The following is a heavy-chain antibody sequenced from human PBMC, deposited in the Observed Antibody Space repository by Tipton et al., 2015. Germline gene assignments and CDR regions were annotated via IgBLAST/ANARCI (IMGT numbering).Heavy chain of an antibody. CDR3: ARARGRNGGCFDA. CDR2: IQYSGST. D-gene: IGHD4-23*01. CDR1: SDSISRYY. Sequence: TLSLTCSVSSDSISRYYWNWSRQPPGQELEWIGYIQYSGSTNYNPSLKSRVTISVDTSKTQFSLKMSSGTASASAVYYCARARGRNGGCFDAWGQGGLVTVSS. J-gene: IGHJ5*02. V-gene: IGHV4-59*01.